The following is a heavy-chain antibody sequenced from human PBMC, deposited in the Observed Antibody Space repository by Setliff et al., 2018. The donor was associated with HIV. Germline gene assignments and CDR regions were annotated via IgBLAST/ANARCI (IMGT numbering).Heavy chain of an antibody. V-gene: IGHV4-39*07. J-gene: IGHJ4*02. CDR1: GGSISSDSYY. D-gene: IGHD3-22*01. CDR2: IYYSGST. CDR3: ARLGSDYYDSSGYLYYFDY. Sequence: SETLSLTCDVSGGSISSDSYYWAWIRQPPGKGLEWIGTIYYSGSTHYNPSLKSRVTISVDTSKNQFSLKLRSVTAADTAVYYCARLGSDYYDSSGYLYYFDYWGQGTLVTVSS.